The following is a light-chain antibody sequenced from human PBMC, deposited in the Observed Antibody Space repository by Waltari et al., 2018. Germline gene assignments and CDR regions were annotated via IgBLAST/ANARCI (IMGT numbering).Light chain of an antibody. CDR1: QDINNW. V-gene: IGKV1-5*03. Sequence: DIQMTQSPSTLSASVGDSVSISCRTSQDINNWLAWFQQKPGQAPHLLRYRASVLETGVPSRFSGSGSGTEFTLTISGLQPDDFATYYCQQHHNSPYTFGQGTKLDI. J-gene: IGKJ2*01. CDR2: RAS. CDR3: QQHHNSPYT.